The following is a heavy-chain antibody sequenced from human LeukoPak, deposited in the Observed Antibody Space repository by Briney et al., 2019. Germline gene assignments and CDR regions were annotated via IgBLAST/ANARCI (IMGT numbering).Heavy chain of an antibody. J-gene: IGHJ3*02. CDR3: ARARNYYYGSGSYYLFAFDI. CDR1: GFTFSSYW. Sequence: GGSLRLSCAASGFTFSSYWMHWVRQAPGKGLVWVSRINSDGSSTSYADSVKGRFTISRDNAKNTLYLQMNSLGAEDTAVYYCARARNYYYGSGSYYLFAFDIWGQGTMVTVSS. D-gene: IGHD3-10*01. V-gene: IGHV3-74*01. CDR2: INSDGSST.